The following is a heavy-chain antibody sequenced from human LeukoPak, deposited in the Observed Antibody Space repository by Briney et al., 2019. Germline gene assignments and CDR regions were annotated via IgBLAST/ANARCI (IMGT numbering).Heavy chain of an antibody. CDR3: ARANLWFGELGWIDP. V-gene: IGHV7-4-1*02. CDR1: GYSFTTYA. Sequence: SVKVSCKASGYSFTTYAMNWVRQAPGQGLEWMGWINTNTGNPTYAQGFTGRFVFSLDTSVSTAYLQISSLKADDTAVYYCARANLWFGELGWIDPWGQGTLVTVSS. CDR2: INTNTGNP. J-gene: IGHJ5*02. D-gene: IGHD3-10*01.